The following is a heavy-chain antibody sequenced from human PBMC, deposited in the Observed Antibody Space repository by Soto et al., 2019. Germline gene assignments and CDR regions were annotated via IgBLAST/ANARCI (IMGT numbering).Heavy chain of an antibody. D-gene: IGHD3-9*01. V-gene: IGHV4-31*03. CDR3: ARARQYYDCELDP. Sequence: SETLSLTCTVSGGSISSGSYYWSWIRQHPGKGLEWIGYIYYSGSTYYNPSLKSRLTISLDTSENQFSLELTSVTAADTAIYYCARARQYYDCELDPWGQGTLVTVSS. J-gene: IGHJ5*02. CDR1: GGSISSGSYY. CDR2: IYYSGST.